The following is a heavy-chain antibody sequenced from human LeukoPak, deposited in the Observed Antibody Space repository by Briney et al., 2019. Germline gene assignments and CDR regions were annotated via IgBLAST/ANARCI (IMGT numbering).Heavy chain of an antibody. CDR1: GGSMRCYY. V-gene: IGHV4-59*01. CDR2: DYYSGST. Sequence: SETLSLTCTVSGGSMRCYYWSWIQQPPGKRLQWIGYDYYSGSTNYHPSLASRVTISIDTSKKQFSLKLSSVTPADTAVYYCARDHVPAADYWGQGTLVTVSS. J-gene: IGHJ4*02. CDR3: ARDHVPAADY. D-gene: IGHD2-2*01.